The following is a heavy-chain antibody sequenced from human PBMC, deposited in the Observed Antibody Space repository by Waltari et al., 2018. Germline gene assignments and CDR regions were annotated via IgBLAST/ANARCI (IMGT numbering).Heavy chain of an antibody. Sequence: QLQLQESAPGLVRPSETLSLTCRVSGGSITPYSNWAWIRQPPGKGLEWMGNMQYRGSTFYNPSLMSRVTISLDTSKNQFSLTLTSVDAADTAVYFCGRIAFGDDGGYFQYWGQGTLVTVSS. CDR1: GGSITPYSN. D-gene: IGHD4-17*01. CDR3: GRIAFGDDGGYFQY. V-gene: IGHV4-39*01. CDR2: MQYRGST. J-gene: IGHJ1*01.